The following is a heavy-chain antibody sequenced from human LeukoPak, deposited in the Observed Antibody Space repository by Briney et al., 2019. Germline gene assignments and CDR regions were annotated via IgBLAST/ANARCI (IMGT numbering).Heavy chain of an antibody. V-gene: IGHV3-30*03. CDR1: GFTFSSYG. J-gene: IGHJ6*02. D-gene: IGHD1-20*01. Sequence: GRSLRLSCTASGFTFSSYGMHWVRQAPGKGLEWVAVISYDGSNKDYADSVKGRFTISRDDSKNTLFLEMNSLRGEDTAVYYCARGDLNWKPVRYAMDVWGQGTTVTVSS. CDR3: ARGDLNWKPVRYAMDV. CDR2: ISYDGSNK.